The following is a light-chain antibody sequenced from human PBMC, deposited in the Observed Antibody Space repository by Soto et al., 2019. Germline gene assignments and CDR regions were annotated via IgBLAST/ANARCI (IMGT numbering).Light chain of an antibody. J-gene: IGKJ1*01. V-gene: IGKV1-5*03. CDR2: KAS. CDR1: QSISNW. CDR3: QHYNSYSEA. Sequence: DMRMTQSPSSLSASVGDRVTITCRASQSISNWLAWYQQKPGKVPKLLIYKASTLKSGVPSRFSGSGSGTEFTLTISSLQPDDFATYYCQHYNSYSEAFGQGTKV.